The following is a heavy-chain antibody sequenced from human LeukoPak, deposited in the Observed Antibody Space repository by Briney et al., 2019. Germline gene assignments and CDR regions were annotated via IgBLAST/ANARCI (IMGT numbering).Heavy chain of an antibody. Sequence: APVKVSCKASGYTFSDYYTHWVRQAPGQGLEWMGWINPNSGGTRYAQQFQGRVTMTRDTSIGTVCMELSTLRSDDTAVYYCARDLSTSSNWELDYWGQGTLVTVSS. CDR2: INPNSGGT. D-gene: IGHD1-1*01. CDR1: GYTFSDYY. J-gene: IGHJ4*02. V-gene: IGHV1-2*02. CDR3: ARDLSTSSNWELDY.